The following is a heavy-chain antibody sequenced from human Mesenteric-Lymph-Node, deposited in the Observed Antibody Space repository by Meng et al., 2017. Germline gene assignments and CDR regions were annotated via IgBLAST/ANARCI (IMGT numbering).Heavy chain of an antibody. V-gene: IGHV3-73*01. CDR1: GFTFSGSS. Sequence: EVQLVESGGGLVQPGGSLKLSCAVSGFTFSGSSMHWVRQASGKGLEWVGRIRTKADNYATAYAASVKGRFTISRDDLKNTVYLQMNCLKTEDTAVYYCTRSSTDYWGQGTLVTVSS. J-gene: IGHJ4*02. D-gene: IGHD6-6*01. CDR3: TRSSTDY. CDR2: IRTKADNYAT.